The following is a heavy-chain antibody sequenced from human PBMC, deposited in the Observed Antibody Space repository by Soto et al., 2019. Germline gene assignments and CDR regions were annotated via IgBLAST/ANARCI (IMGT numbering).Heavy chain of an antibody. V-gene: IGHV4-34*01. CDR3: ARVTYRNFWSGYYTPPYYYYMDV. CDR2: IDHSGST. D-gene: IGHD3-3*01. J-gene: IGHJ6*03. Sequence: PSETLSLTCAVFGGSFRGYYWSWIRQPPGKGLEWIGEIDHSGSTNYNPSLKSRVTISVDTSKNQFSLKLSSVTAADTAVYYCARVTYRNFWSGYYTPPYYYYMDVWGKGTTVTVSS. CDR1: GGSFRGYY.